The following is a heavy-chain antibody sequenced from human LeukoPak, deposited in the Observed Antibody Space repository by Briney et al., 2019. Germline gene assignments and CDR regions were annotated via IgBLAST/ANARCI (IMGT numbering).Heavy chain of an antibody. CDR2: ISPRGGST. V-gene: IGHV1-46*01. D-gene: IGHD5-24*01. CDR3: ARDNSVRDEAWWFNP. CDR1: VYTYTSNF. Sequence: ASVTVSCKSIVYTYTSNFMHWVGQAPGQGREGMGVISPRGGSTTYAQKFQGRVTLTIHIDTSTDDLSLSSLRSEDTAVYYCARDNSVRDEAWWFNPWGQGTLVSVSS. J-gene: IGHJ5*02.